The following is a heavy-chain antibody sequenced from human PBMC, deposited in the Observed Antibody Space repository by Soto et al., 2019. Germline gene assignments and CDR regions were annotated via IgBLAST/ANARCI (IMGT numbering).Heavy chain of an antibody. V-gene: IGHV4-59*01. J-gene: IGHJ5*02. CDR2: IYYSGST. Sequence: WETLSLTCTVSGGSISSYYWSWIRQPPGKGLEWIGYIYYSGSTNYNPSLKSRVTISVDTSKNQFSLKLSSVTAADTAVYYCARGGWYTDWFNTWGQGALVTVSS. CDR3: ARGGWYTDWFNT. CDR1: GGSISSYY. D-gene: IGHD6-19*01.